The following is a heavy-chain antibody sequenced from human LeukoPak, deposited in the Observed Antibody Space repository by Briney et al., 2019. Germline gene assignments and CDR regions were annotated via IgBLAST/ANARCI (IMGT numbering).Heavy chain of an antibody. CDR1: GFTFSSYA. J-gene: IGHJ4*02. V-gene: IGHV3-23*01. CDR3: AKRSSISSGYFDL. Sequence: GGSLRLSCAASGFTFSSYAMSWVRQAPGKGLEWVSAITGSGASTNHADSVKGRFIISRDNSKNTMYLQMNSLRAEDTAIYYCAKRSSISSGYFDLWGWGTLVTVSS. CDR2: ITGSGAST. D-gene: IGHD3-22*01.